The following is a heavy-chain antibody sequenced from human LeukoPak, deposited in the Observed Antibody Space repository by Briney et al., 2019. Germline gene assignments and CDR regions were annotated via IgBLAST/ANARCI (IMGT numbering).Heavy chain of an antibody. CDR2: MYYSGGT. CDR1: GGSINSYY. D-gene: IGHD5-24*01. J-gene: IGHJ4*02. CDR3: TRRCKDAYHLYWFDY. Sequence: SETLSLTCTVSGGSINSYYWSWIRQPPGKGLEWIGHMYYSGGTNYNPSLKSRVTISVDTSKNQFSLKLSSVTAADTAVYYCTRRCKDAYHLYWFDYWGQGTLVNVFS. V-gene: IGHV4-59*01.